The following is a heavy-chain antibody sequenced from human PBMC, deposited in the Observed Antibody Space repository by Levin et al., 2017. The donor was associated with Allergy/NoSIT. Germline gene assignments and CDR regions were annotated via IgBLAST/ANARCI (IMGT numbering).Heavy chain of an antibody. CDR1: GYTFSSYA. V-gene: IGHV1-3*01. Sequence: ASVKVSCKASGYTFSSYAMHWVRQPPGKRLEWMGWITAGKGNTRYSQKFQGRVTITRDTSASTAYMEMSSLRSEDTAVYYCATSSHYDFWSGLDYWGQGTLLTV. CDR3: ATSSHYDFWSGLDY. D-gene: IGHD3-3*01. CDR2: ITAGKGNT. J-gene: IGHJ4*02.